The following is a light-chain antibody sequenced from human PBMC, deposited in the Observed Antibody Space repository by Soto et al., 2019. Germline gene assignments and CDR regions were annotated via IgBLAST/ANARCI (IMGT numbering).Light chain of an antibody. CDR3: QQSSSSPPEFT. CDR2: GAS. V-gene: IGKV3-20*01. CDR1: QSVNSNY. Sequence: EIVLTQSPGTLSVSPGERVTLSCRASQSVNSNYFSWYQQRPGQAPRLLIFGASYRATGIPDRFSGSGSGTDFPLTISRLEPEDFAVYYCQQSSSSPPEFTFGPGTKVDSK. J-gene: IGKJ3*01.